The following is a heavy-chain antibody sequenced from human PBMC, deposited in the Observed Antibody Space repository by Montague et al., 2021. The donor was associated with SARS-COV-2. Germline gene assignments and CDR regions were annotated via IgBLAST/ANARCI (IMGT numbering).Heavy chain of an antibody. J-gene: IGHJ4*02. V-gene: IGHV4-61*08. CDR2: IYYSGST. D-gene: IGHD6-13*01. CDR1: GGSVSSGGYY. CDR3: ARVSLAAAATRSDY. Sequence: SETLSLTRTVSGGSVSSGGYYWSWIRQPPGKGLGWIGYIYYSGSTNYXXXLKSRVTISLDTSKNQFSLKLTSVTAADTAVYYCARVSLAAAATRSDYWGQGTLATVSS.